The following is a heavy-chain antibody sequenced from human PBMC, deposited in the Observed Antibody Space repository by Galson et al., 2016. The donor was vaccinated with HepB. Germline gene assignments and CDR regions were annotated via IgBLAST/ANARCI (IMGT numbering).Heavy chain of an antibody. CDR1: GFSLSVYGYV. J-gene: IGHJ4*02. CDR3: AKDKATELGLQRGFDY. CDR2: ISFDGREK. D-gene: IGHD7-27*01. Sequence: SLRLSCAGSGFSLSVYGYVMHWVRQAPGKGLEWVAAISFDGREKYYAGSVEGRFTISRDNSKTTVYLQMTSLTTEDTAVYYCAKDKATELGLQRGFDYWGQGSLVTVS. V-gene: IGHV3-30*18.